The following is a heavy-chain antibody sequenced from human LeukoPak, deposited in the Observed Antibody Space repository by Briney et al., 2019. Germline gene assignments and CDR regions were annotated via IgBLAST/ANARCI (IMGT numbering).Heavy chain of an antibody. CDR2: INPDTGGT. D-gene: IGHD4-17*01. J-gene: IGHJ4*02. CDR3: ARPDYDDDDSPGRHD. V-gene: IGHV1-2*02. CDR1: GYPFTGYY. Sequence: ASVKVSCKASGYPFTGYYIHWVRQAPGQGLEWMGWINPDTGGTNYAQIFQGRVTMTRDTSISTVYMELNRLTSDDTAVYYCARPDYDDDDSPGRHDWGQGTQVTVSS.